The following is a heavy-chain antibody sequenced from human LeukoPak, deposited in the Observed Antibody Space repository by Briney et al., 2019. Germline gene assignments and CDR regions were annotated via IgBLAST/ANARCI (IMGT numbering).Heavy chain of an antibody. CDR2: ISGSGGST. J-gene: IGHJ3*02. D-gene: IGHD3-22*01. V-gene: IGHV3-23*01. CDR1: GFTFSSYA. Sequence: GGSLRLSCAASGFTFSSYAMSWVRQAPGKGLEWVSAISGSGGSTYYADSVKGRFTISRDNPKNTLYLQMNSLRAEDTAVYYCAKDRGYYDSSGYSGDAFDIWGQGTMVTVSS. CDR3: AKDRGYYDSSGYSGDAFDI.